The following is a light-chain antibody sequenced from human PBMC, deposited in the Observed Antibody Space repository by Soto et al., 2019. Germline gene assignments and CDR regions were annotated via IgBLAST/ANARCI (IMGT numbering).Light chain of an antibody. CDR1: QSVGSN. CDR3: QQYDNWPPYT. V-gene: IGKV3D-15*01. J-gene: IGKJ2*01. CDR2: GAS. Sequence: DIVLTQSPATLSVSPGERATVSCRASQSVGSNLAWYQQKPGQAPRLLIYGASTRASGIPARFTGSGSGTQFTLTISSLQSEDFALYYCQQYDNWPPYTFGQGTNLDFK.